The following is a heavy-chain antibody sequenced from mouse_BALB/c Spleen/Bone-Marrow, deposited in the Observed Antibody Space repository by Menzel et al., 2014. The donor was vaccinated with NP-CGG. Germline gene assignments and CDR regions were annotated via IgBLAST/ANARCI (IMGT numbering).Heavy chain of an antibody. J-gene: IGHJ1*01. CDR3: VKGFRHYWCFDV. V-gene: IGHV1-26*01. CDR1: GYTFTDYY. Sequence: EVQRVESGPELVKPGASVKMSCKASGYTFTDYYMKWVRQSHGKSLGWIGDIIPKTGDTIYNQKFTDKATLTVDRSYGTAYMQLDSLTTEDSAADSCVKGFRHYWCFDVWGAGTTVTGSS. CDR2: IIPKTGDT.